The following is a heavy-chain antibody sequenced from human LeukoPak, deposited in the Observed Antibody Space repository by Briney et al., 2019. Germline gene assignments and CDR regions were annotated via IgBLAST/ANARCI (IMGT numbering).Heavy chain of an antibody. CDR2: ISAYNGNT. CDR3: AKGYYYGSGSYLRWFDP. J-gene: IGHJ5*02. D-gene: IGHD3-10*01. CDR1: GYTFTSYG. Sequence: ASVKVSCKASGYTFTSYGISWVRQAPGQGLEWMGWISAYNGNTNFAQKLQGRVTMTTDTSTSTAYMELRSLRSDDTGLYYCAKGYYYGSGSYLRWFDPWGQGTLVTVSS. V-gene: IGHV1-18*01.